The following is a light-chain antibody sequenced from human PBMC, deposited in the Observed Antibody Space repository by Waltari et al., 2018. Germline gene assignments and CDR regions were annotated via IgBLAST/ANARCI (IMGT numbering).Light chain of an antibody. Sequence: EIVLTQSPGTLSFSPGDRATLACSASQRVSGDFFAWFQQKPGQAPRRLISGSSSRATGIPDRSSGSGAEKECNRTISRLHPEDLAVYIDQPERHLRLTLGGVTKVEVK. CDR3: QPERHLRLT. J-gene: IGKJ4*01. CDR2: GSS. CDR1: QRVSGDF. V-gene: IGKV3-20*01.